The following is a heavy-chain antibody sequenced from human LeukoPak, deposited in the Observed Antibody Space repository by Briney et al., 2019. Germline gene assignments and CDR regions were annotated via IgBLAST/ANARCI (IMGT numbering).Heavy chain of an antibody. CDR3: AKQLTTVADHDAFDI. D-gene: IGHD4-23*01. CDR1: GYTFTSYA. Sequence: ASVKVSCKAFGYTFTSYAMNWVRQAPGQGLEWMGWINTNTGNPTYAQGFTGRFVFSLDTSVSTAYLQISSLKAEDTAVYYCAKQLTTVADHDAFDIWGQGTMVTVSS. CDR2: INTNTGNP. J-gene: IGHJ3*02. V-gene: IGHV7-4-1*02.